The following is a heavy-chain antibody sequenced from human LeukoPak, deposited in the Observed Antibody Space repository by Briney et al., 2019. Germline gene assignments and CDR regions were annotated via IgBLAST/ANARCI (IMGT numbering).Heavy chain of an antibody. CDR3: AKGGFGVVTVEAFDI. J-gene: IGHJ3*02. CDR1: GFTFDDYG. V-gene: IGHV3-9*01. D-gene: IGHD3-3*01. Sequence: GRSLRLSCAASGFTFDDYGMHWVRQAPGKGLEWVAGISWNSGSIGYADSVKGRFTISRDNAKNSLYLQMNSLRAEDTALYYCAKGGFGVVTVEAFDIWGQGTMVTVSS. CDR2: ISWNSGSI.